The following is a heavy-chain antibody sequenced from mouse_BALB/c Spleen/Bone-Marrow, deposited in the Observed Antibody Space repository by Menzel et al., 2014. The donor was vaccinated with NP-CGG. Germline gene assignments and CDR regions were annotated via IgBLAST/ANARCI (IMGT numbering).Heavy chain of an antibody. CDR2: INSNGGIT. CDR3: AKNQEAFDY. J-gene: IGHJ2*01. Sequence: EVQLVEPGGGLVQPGGSLKLSCAASGFTFSNYGMSWVRQTPDKRLELVATINSNGGITYYPDSVKGRFTISRDNAKNTLYLQMSSLKSEDTAMYYCAKNQEAFDYWGQGTTLTVSS. V-gene: IGHV5-6-3*01. CDR1: GFTFSNYG. D-gene: IGHD3-2*02.